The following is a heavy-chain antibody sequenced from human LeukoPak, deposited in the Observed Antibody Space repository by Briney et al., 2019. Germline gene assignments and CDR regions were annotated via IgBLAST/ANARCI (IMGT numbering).Heavy chain of an antibody. CDR2: ITSGSTI. Sequence: PGGSLRLSCVASGFTFNSYEMNWARQAPGKGLEWVSYITSGSTIYYADSVKGRFTISRDNAKNSLYLQMNSLRADDTAVYYCARGNSRCLDYWGQGTLVTVSS. CDR1: GFTFNSYE. V-gene: IGHV3-48*03. J-gene: IGHJ4*02. CDR3: ARGNSRCLDY. D-gene: IGHD6-13*01.